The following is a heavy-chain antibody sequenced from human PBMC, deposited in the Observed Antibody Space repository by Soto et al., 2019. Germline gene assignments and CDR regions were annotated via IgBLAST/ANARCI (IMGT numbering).Heavy chain of an antibody. Sequence: EVQLLESGGGLVQPGGSLRLSCVTPGFTFSNYAMSWVRQAPGKGLEWVSTIGGSGGSTFNADSVKGRFTISRDNSKNTLYLQMKSLRAEDKDIYNCAKSSTNWYASYCDYWGQGTLVTVSS. CDR1: GFTFSNYA. D-gene: IGHD6-13*01. V-gene: IGHV3-23*01. J-gene: IGHJ4*02. CDR2: IGGSGGST. CDR3: AKSSTNWYASYCDY.